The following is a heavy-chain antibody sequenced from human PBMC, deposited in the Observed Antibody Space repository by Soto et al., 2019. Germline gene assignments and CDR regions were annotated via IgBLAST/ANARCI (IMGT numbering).Heavy chain of an antibody. J-gene: IGHJ4*02. CDR1: GFSLTTRGVG. V-gene: IGHV2-5*02. Sequence: QITLKESGPTLVKPTQTLTLTCSFSGFSLTTRGVGVGWIRQPPGKALEWLALIYWDDDKRYSPSLKSRLTITKDTSKNQVVLTMTNMDPVDTATYYCAHEYGSGGDSYYFDYWGQGTLVTVSS. CDR3: AHEYGSGGDSYYFDY. D-gene: IGHD3-10*01. CDR2: IYWDDDK.